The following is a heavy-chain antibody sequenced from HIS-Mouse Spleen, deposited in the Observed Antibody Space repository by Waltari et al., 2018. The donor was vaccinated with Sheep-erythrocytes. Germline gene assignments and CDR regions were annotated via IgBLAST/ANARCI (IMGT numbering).Heavy chain of an antibody. Sequence: EVQLVESGGGLVKPGGSLRLSCAASVFTLSSYSMNWVRQAPGKGLEWVSSISSSSSYIYYADSVKGRFTISRDNAKNSLYLQMNSLRAEDTAVYYCARDTGTDAFDIWGQGTMVTVSS. D-gene: IGHD1-1*01. CDR2: ISSSSSYI. V-gene: IGHV3-21*01. CDR3: ARDTGTDAFDI. CDR1: VFTLSSYS. J-gene: IGHJ3*02.